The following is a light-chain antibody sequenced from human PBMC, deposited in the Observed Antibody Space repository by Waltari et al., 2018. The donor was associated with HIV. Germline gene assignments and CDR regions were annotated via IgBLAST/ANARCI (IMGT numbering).Light chain of an antibody. V-gene: IGLV1-40*01. J-gene: IGLJ2*01. CDR1: PSNIETPYD. Sequence: QSVLTPPPSVSGAPGPRVSISCTGTPSNIETPYDVHRYQQLPGTAPKLLVFGNNNRPSGVPARFSGSKSGTSASLAITGLQSEDEAFYYCQSYDSSLTAVIFGGGTKLTVL. CDR3: QSYDSSLTAVI. CDR2: GNN.